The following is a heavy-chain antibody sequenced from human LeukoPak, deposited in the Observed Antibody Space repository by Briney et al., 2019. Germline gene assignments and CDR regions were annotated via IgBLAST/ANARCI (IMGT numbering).Heavy chain of an antibody. CDR2: ISSSSSYI. CDR1: GFTFSSYS. V-gene: IGHV3-21*04. Sequence: NPGGSLRLSCAASGFTFSSYSMNWVRQAPGKGLEWVSSISSSSSYIYYADSVKGRFTISRDNAKNSLYLQMNSLRAEDTAVYYCARENPVVPIYYYGMDVWGQGTTVTVSS. CDR3: ARENPVVPIYYYGMDV. D-gene: IGHD4-23*01. J-gene: IGHJ6*02.